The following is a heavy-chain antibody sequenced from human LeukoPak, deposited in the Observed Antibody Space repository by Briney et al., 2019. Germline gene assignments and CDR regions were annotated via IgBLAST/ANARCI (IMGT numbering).Heavy chain of an antibody. V-gene: IGHV3-15*07. CDR1: GFTFAKVW. CDR2: IKTNTDGEPT. Sequence: GGSLRLSCVSSGFTFAKVWMNWVRQAPGKDLEWVGRIKTNTDGEPTDYAAPVEGRFVISRDDTKKTLYLQMNSLRVDDTALYFCTTGIDDGGGYWGQGTMVTVSS. D-gene: IGHD1-1*01. CDR3: TTGIDDGGGY. J-gene: IGHJ4*02.